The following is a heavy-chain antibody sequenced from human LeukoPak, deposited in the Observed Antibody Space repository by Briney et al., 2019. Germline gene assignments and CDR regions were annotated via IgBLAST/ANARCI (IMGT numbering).Heavy chain of an antibody. CDR1: GGSISSYY. J-gene: IGHJ4*02. V-gene: IGHV4-59*01. D-gene: IGHD3-3*01. CDR3: ARVGPRDCDFWRVFDY. CDR2: IYYSGST. Sequence: SETLSLTCTVSGGSISSYYWSWIRQPPGRGLEWIGYIYYSGSTNYNPSLKSRVTISVDTSKNQFSLKLSSVTAADTAVYYCARVGPRDCDFWRVFDYWGQGTLVTVSS.